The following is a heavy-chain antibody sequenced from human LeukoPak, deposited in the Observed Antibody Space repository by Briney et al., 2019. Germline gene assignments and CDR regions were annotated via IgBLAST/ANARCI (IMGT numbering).Heavy chain of an antibody. J-gene: IGHJ4*02. CDR1: GFTFSSYG. CDR2: IWYDGSNK. V-gene: IGHV3-33*08. D-gene: IGHD3-10*01. Sequence: GGSLRLSCAASGFTFSSYGMHWVRQAPGKGLQWVAFIWYDGSNKHYADSVKGRFTISRDNSKNTLYLQINSLRAEDTAVYYCARDRGESYFDYWGQGTLVTVSS. CDR3: ARDRGESYFDY.